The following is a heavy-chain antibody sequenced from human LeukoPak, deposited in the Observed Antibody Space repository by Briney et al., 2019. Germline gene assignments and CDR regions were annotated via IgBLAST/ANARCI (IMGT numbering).Heavy chain of an antibody. CDR3: ARDRSTPNWFDP. J-gene: IGHJ5*02. CDR2: IYYSGST. CDR1: GGSISSGGYY. Sequence: SETLSLTCTVSGGSISSGGYYWSWIRQPPGKGLEWIGYIYYSGSTYYNPSLKSRVTISVDTSKNQFSLKLSSVTAADTAVYYCARDRSTPNWFDPWGQGTLVTVSS. V-gene: IGHV4-31*03.